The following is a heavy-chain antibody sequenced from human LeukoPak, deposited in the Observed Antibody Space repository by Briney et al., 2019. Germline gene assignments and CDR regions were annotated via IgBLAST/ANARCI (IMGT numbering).Heavy chain of an antibody. CDR3: AREVQMVSTAD. CDR1: GYTFTGYY. Sequence: ASVKVSCKASGYTFTGYYMHWVRQAPGQGLEWMGRINPNSGGTNYAQKLQCRVTMTRDTSISTPDMELSRLRSDDTAVYYCAREVQMVSTADWGQGTLVTVSS. D-gene: IGHD4-17*01. J-gene: IGHJ4*02. CDR2: INPNSGGT. V-gene: IGHV1-2*06.